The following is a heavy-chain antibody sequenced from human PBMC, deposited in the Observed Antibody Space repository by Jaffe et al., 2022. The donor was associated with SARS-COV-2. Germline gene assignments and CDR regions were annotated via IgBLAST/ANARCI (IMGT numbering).Heavy chain of an antibody. CDR1: GFTASSNY. D-gene: IGHD2-15*01. J-gene: IGHJ4*02. CDR2: IYSGGST. Sequence: EVQLVESGGGLVQPGGSLTLSCAASGFTASSNYMTWVRQAPGKGLEWVSNIYSGGSTYYADSVKGRFTISRDNSKNTLYLQMNSLRAEDTAVYYCARGYCSGATCYPADSWGQGTLVTVSS. CDR3: ARGYCSGATCYPADS. V-gene: IGHV3-66*02.